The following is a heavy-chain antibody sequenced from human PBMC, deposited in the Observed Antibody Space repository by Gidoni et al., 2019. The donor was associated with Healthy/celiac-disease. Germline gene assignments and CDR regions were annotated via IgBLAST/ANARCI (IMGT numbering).Heavy chain of an antibody. D-gene: IGHD6-13*01. J-gene: IGHJ4*02. V-gene: IGHV3-21*01. CDR2: IISSSSYI. CDR3: ASTPRGAAAAPEDY. CDR1: GFPFSSYS. Sequence: EVQLVESGGGLVKPGGSLRLSCAASGFPFSSYSMNWVRPAPGTGLEGVASIISSSSYICYADSVKGRFTISRDNAKNSLYLQMNSLRAEDTAVYYWASTPRGAAAAPEDYWGQGTLVTVSS.